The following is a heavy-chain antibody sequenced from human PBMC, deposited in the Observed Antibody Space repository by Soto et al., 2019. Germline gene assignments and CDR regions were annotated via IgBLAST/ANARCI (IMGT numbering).Heavy chain of an antibody. J-gene: IGHJ4*02. CDR2: IYFSGST. CDR3: ARDYYGSGSPPLGY. Sequence: QVQLQESGPGLVKPSETLSLTCTVSGGPISSYYWSWIRQPPGKGLEWIGYIYFSGSTNYNPSLKSRVTISVDTSKNQFSLKLSSVTAADTAVYYCARDYYGSGSPPLGYWGQGTLVTVSS. CDR1: GGPISSYY. V-gene: IGHV4-59*01. D-gene: IGHD3-10*01.